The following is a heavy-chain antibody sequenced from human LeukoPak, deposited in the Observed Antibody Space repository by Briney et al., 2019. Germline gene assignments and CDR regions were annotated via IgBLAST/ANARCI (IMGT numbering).Heavy chain of an antibody. J-gene: IGHJ3*02. CDR3: ARSLGTRGSTDAFDI. V-gene: IGHV1-46*02. CDR2: INPTGDPT. D-gene: IGHD1-26*01. CDR1: GYTFNSYY. Sequence: GASVKVSCKTSGYTFNSYYMHWVRQAPGQGLEWVGIINPTGDPTTYAQKFQGRVTMTSDMSTSTVYMELSSLRSEDTAVYYCARSLGTRGSTDAFDIWGQGTMVTVSS.